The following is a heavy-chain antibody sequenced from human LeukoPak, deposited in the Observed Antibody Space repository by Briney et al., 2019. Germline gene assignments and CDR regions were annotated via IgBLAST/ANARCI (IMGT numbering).Heavy chain of an antibody. CDR2: ISGSGGST. CDR3: AKRFGHSSGWYPLVY. D-gene: IGHD6-19*01. V-gene: IGHV3-23*01. Sequence: PGRSLRLSFATSGFTFSSYAMDSVRQAPGKGLEWVSAISGSGGSTYYADSVKGRFTISRDNSKNTLYLQMSSLRAEDTAVYYCAKRFGHSSGWYPLVYWGQGTLVTVSS. J-gene: IGHJ4*02. CDR1: GFTFSSYA.